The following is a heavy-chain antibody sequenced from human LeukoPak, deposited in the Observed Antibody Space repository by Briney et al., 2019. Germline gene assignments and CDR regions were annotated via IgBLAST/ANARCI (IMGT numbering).Heavy chain of an antibody. Sequence: GASVKDSCKASGYTCTSYYMHWVRQAPGQGLEWMGIINPSGGSTSYAQKFQGRVTMTRDLSTITVYMELSSPRAEDTAVYYCARAKIRHGGASCSAFDIWGQGTMVTVSS. CDR1: GYTCTSYY. CDR2: INPSGGST. CDR3: ARAKIRHGGASCSAFDI. J-gene: IGHJ3*02. D-gene: IGHD4-23*01. V-gene: IGHV1-46*01.